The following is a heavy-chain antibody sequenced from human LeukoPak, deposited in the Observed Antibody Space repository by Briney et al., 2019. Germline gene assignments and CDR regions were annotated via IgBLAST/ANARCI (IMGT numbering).Heavy chain of an antibody. CDR1: GGSFIGYY. V-gene: IGHV4-34*01. CDR2: INHSGST. Sequence: HSETLSLICAVYGGSFIGYYWSWIRQPPGKGLEWIGEINHSGSTNYNPSLKSRVTISVDTSKNQFSLKLSSVTAADTAVYYCARGLRLRIVVVPAAMGDWFDPWGQGTMVTVSS. CDR3: ARGLRLRIVVVPAAMGDWFDP. J-gene: IGHJ5*02. D-gene: IGHD2-2*01.